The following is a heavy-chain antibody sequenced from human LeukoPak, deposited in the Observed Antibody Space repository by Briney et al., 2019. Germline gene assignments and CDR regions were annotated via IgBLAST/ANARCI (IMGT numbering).Heavy chain of an antibody. CDR2: IYSSGST. V-gene: IGHV4-4*07. CDR1: GVSISSYY. Sequence: PSETLSLTCTVSGVSISSYYLSWIRQPAGKGLEWIGRIYSSGSTNYNPSLKSRFTMSVDTSKNHFSLKLSTLTAADTAVYYCARGVILRFLEWSWNDAFDIWGQGTMVTVSS. D-gene: IGHD3-3*01. J-gene: IGHJ3*02. CDR3: ARGVILRFLEWSWNDAFDI.